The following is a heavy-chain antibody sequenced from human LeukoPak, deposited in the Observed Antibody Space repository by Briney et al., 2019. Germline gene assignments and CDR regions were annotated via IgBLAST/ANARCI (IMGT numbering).Heavy chain of an antibody. CDR2: ISGSGGST. J-gene: IGHJ4*02. D-gene: IGHD2-2*01. CDR1: GFTFSSYA. Sequence: GGSLRLSCAASGFTFSSYAMSWVRQAPGKGLEWVSAISGSGGSTYYADSVKGRFTISRDNSKNTLYLQMNSLRAEDTAVYYCAKDPRRYCSSTSCPYYWGQGTLVTVSS. V-gene: IGHV3-23*01. CDR3: AKDPRRYCSSTSCPYY.